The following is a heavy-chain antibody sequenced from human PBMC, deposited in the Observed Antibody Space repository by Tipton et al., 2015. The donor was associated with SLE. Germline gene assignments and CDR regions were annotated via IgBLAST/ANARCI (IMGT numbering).Heavy chain of an antibody. J-gene: IGHJ3*02. D-gene: IGHD2-8*01. CDR1: GGSISSGGYY. CDR2: IHYSGTT. CDR3: ARALGVDAFDI. V-gene: IGHV4-31*03. Sequence: TLSLTCNVSGGSISSGGYYWSWIRQLPGKCLEWVGNIHYSGTTYYNPSLKSRVTISVDTSRTQFSLKLSSVTAADAAVYYCARALGVDAFDIWSQGTMVTVSS.